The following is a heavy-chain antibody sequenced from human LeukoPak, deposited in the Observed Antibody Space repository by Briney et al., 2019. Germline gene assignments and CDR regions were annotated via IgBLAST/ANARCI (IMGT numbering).Heavy chain of an antibody. V-gene: IGHV1-69*13. J-gene: IGHJ4*02. CDR2: NIPIFGAT. CDR3: ARMQGYSYSDY. CDR1: GGTLSRQA. D-gene: IGHD5-18*01. Sequence: SVKVSCEASGGTLSRQAVNWVRQAPGQGLEWMGGNIPIFGATNYAQRFQGRVTITADEATSTVYMELSSLRSEDTAVYYCARMQGYSYSDYWGQGTLVTVSS.